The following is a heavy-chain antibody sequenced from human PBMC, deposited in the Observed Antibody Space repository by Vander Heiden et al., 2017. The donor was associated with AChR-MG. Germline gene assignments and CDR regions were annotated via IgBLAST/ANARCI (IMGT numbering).Heavy chain of an antibody. Sequence: QVQLVESGGGVVQPGGSLRLSCAASGFTFSSYGMHWVRQAPGKGLEWVAFIRYDGSNKYYADSVKGRFTISRDNSKNTLYLQMNSLRAEDTAVYYCAKIVYATPYYFDYWGQGTLVTVSS. CDR2: IRYDGSNK. CDR3: AKIVYATPYYFDY. D-gene: IGHD2-8*01. V-gene: IGHV3-30*02. J-gene: IGHJ4*02. CDR1: GFTFSSYG.